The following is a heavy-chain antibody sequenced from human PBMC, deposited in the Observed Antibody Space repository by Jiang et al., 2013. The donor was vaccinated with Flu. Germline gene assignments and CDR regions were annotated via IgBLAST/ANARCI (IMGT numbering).Heavy chain of an antibody. J-gene: IGHJ4*02. CDR3: ARALKYSGFELPYFDF. V-gene: IGHV4-39*07. Sequence: GSGLVKPSETLSLTCTVSGGSISSSSYYWVWIRQPPGKGLEWIGSIYHSGSTYYNPSLKSRVTISVDTSKNQFSLNLSSVTAADTAVYYCARALKYSGFELPYFDFWGQGTLVTVSS. CDR1: GGSISSSSYY. D-gene: IGHD5-12*01. CDR2: IYHSGST.